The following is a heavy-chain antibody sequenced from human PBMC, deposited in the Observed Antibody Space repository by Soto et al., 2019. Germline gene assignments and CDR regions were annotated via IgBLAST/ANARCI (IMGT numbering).Heavy chain of an antibody. CDR2: INHSGST. Sequence: PSETLSLTCAVYGGSFSGYYWSWIRQPPGKGLEWIGEINHSGSTNYNPSLKSRVTISVDTSKNQFSLKLSSVTAADTAVYYCARGGAGTTYYYYYYMDVWGKGTTVTVSS. D-gene: IGHD1-7*01. CDR1: GGSFSGYY. J-gene: IGHJ6*03. V-gene: IGHV4-34*01. CDR3: ARGGAGTTYYYYYYMDV.